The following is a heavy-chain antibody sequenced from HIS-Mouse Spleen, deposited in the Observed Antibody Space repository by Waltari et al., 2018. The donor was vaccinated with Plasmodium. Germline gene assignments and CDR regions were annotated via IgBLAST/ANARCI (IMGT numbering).Heavy chain of an antibody. CDR1: GFIFSNAW. D-gene: IGHD3-10*01. CDR3: TTEYYYGSGSYSFDY. V-gene: IGHV3-15*01. CDR2: IKSKTDGGTT. Sequence: EVQLVESGGGLVKPGGSLRLSCAASGFIFSNAWMSWVRQAPGKGLEWVGRIKSKTDGGTTDYAAPVKGRFTISRDDSKNTLYLQMNSLKTEDTAVYYCTTEYYYGSGSYSFDYWGQGTLVTVSS. J-gene: IGHJ4*02.